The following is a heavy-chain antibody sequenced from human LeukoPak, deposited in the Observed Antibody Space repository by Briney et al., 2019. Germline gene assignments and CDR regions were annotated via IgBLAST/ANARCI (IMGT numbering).Heavy chain of an antibody. V-gene: IGHV3-23*01. D-gene: IGHD3-3*01. J-gene: IGHJ5*02. CDR3: AKDPINGMIWSVYLRVTNGFDP. CDR1: GFTFSSYA. CDR2: ISGSGGST. Sequence: PGGSLRLSCAASGFTFSSYAMSWVRQAPGKGLEWVSGISGSGGSTYYADSVKGRFTISRDNSKNTLYLQMNSLRAEDTAVYYCAKDPINGMIWSVYLRVTNGFDPWGQGTLVTVSS.